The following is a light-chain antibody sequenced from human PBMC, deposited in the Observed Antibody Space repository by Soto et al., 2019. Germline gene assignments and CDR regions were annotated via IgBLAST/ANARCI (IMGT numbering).Light chain of an antibody. CDR3: TSYTSSSACV. CDR1: SSDVGSYNR. Sequence: QYALTQPPSVSGSPGQSVTISCTGTSSDVGSYNRVSWYQQPPGTAPKLMIYQVSNRPSGVPDRFSGSKSGNTSSLTNSGLQADDEADYYCTSYTSSSACVFGGGTKLTVL. J-gene: IGLJ3*02. V-gene: IGLV2-18*02. CDR2: QVS.